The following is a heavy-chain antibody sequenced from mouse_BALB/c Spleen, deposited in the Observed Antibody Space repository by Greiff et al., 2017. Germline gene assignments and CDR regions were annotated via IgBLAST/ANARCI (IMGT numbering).Heavy chain of an antibody. CDR2: ISSGGSYT. D-gene: IGHD1-2*01. CDR3: ARDGVLRLRGEAWFAY. J-gene: IGHJ3*01. CDR1: GFTFSSYA. Sequence: EVKLVESGGGLVKPGGSLKLSCAASGFTFSSYAMSWVRQTPEKRLEWVATISSGGSYTYYPDSVKGRFTISRDNAKNNLYLQMSSLKSEDTAMYYCARDGVLRLRGEAWFAYWGQGTLVTVSA. V-gene: IGHV5-6-4*01.